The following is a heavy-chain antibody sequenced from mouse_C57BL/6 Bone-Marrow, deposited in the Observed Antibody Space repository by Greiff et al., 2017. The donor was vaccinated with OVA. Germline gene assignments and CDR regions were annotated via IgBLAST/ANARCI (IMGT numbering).Heavy chain of an antibody. Sequence: QVQLKQSGPGLVQPSQSLSITCTVSGFSLTSYGVHWVRQSPGKGLEWLGVIWSGGSTDYNAAFISRLSISKDNSKSQVFFKMNSLQADDTAIYYCARNKAYGSEDYAMDYWGQGTSVTVSS. V-gene: IGHV2-2*01. CDR3: ARNKAYGSEDYAMDY. CDR2: IWSGGST. J-gene: IGHJ4*01. CDR1: GFSLTSYG. D-gene: IGHD1-1*01.